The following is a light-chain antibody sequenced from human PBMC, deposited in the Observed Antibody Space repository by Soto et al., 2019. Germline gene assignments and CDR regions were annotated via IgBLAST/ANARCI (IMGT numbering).Light chain of an antibody. CDR2: AAS. Sequence: DIQMTQSPSSLCASVGVRGTFIWVASQSINTKLNWYQQKPGKAPKLVIYAASTLQSGVPSRFSGSGSGTDFTLTISRLEPEDFAVYYCQQYGSSPPWTFGQGAMV. CDR1: QSINTK. CDR3: QQYGSSPPWT. J-gene: IGKJ1*01. V-gene: IGKV1-39*01.